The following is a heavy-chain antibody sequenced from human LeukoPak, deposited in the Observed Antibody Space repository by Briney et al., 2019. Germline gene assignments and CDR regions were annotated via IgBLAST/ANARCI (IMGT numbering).Heavy chain of an antibody. Sequence: SETLSLTCIVSGGSISRYSWNWVRQSPGEGLEWIGYIAHSGTTSYKSSLKSRVTISVDTSKNQLSLRLTSVTAADTAVYYCARWDDSAWAFGNWGPGTLVTVSS. V-gene: IGHV4-59*08. D-gene: IGHD6-19*01. CDR2: IAHSGTT. CDR1: GGSISRYS. J-gene: IGHJ4*02. CDR3: ARWDDSAWAFGN.